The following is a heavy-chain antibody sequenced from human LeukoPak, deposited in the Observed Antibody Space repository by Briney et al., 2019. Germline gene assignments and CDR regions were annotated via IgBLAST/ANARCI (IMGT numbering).Heavy chain of an antibody. D-gene: IGHD2-15*01. Sequence: SETLSLTCAVYGGSFSGHYWTWIRQPPGKGLEWIGESTHSGSTNYSPSLKSRVTISVDTSKSQFSLKLTSVSAADTAVYHCARGRTGVAALDFWGPGTLVTVTS. J-gene: IGHJ4*02. CDR2: STHSGST. CDR3: ARGRTGVAALDF. V-gene: IGHV4-34*01. CDR1: GGSFSGHY.